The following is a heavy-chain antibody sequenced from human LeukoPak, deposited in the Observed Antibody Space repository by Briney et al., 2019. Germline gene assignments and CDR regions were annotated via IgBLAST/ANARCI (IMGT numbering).Heavy chain of an antibody. CDR1: GYTFTSYG. CDR2: INPNSGGT. CDR3: AKNRNYYDSSGYYYFFDY. Sequence: ASVKVSCKASGYTFTSYGISWVRQAPGQGLEWMGWINPNSGGTDYAQKFQGRVTMTRDTSISTAYMELSRLRSDDTAVYYCAKNRNYYDSSGYYYFFDYWGQGTLVTVSS. D-gene: IGHD3-22*01. J-gene: IGHJ4*02. V-gene: IGHV1-2*02.